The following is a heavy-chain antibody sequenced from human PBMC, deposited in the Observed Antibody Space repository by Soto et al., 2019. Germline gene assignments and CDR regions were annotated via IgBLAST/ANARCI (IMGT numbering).Heavy chain of an antibody. V-gene: IGHV4-34*01. CDR3: ARANYCSSTSCRTEYFQH. D-gene: IGHD2-2*01. J-gene: IGHJ1*01. Sequence: SETLSLTCAVYGGSFSGYYWSWIRQSPGKGLEWIGEFNHTGSTNYNPSLKSRVTISVDTSKNQFSLKLSSVTAADTAIYYCARANYCSSTSCRTEYFQHWGQGTLVTVSS. CDR2: FNHTGST. CDR1: GGSFSGYY.